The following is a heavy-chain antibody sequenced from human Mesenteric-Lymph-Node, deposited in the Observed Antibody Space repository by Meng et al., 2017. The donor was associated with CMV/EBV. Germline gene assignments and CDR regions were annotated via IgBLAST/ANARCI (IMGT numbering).Heavy chain of an antibody. D-gene: IGHD1-26*01. CDR2: VESASAGGAA. CDR3: TTGWDQYFDF. V-gene: IGHV3-15*07. CDR1: DFTLNGAW. Sequence: EVQLVESGGGLVKPGGSLRLSCVASDFTLNGAWMNWVRQAPGKGLEWVGRVESASAGGAADAAAPVKGRFTVSRDDSRKTVHLQMDNLKIEDTAVYYCTTGWDQYFDFWGQGALVTVSS. J-gene: IGHJ4*02.